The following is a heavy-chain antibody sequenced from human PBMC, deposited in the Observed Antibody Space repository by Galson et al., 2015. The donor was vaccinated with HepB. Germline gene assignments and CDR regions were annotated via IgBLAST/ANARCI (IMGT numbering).Heavy chain of an antibody. J-gene: IGHJ3*02. CDR3: TRDMTRGAKLGTLTLPGFAI. Sequence: SLRLSCAASGSTFSNYRMNWVRQAPGKGLEWVSYISDGSTTIHYADSVKGRFTISRDDARNSLYLQMNGLRDEDTAVYYCTRDMTRGAKLGTLTLPGFAILVPGTMVTASS. V-gene: IGHV3-48*02. CDR2: ISDGSTTI. CDR1: GSTFSNYR. D-gene: IGHD3-16*01.